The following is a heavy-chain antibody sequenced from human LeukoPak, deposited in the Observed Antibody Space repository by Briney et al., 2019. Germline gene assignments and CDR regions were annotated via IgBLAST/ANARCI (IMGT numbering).Heavy chain of an antibody. CDR2: IFYSGST. V-gene: IGHV4-39*02. CDR3: ARDRVVHVQRRHYYHGLDV. D-gene: IGHD6-25*01. CDR1: GGSMRYSSDY. J-gene: IGHJ6*02. Sequence: SETLSLTCNVSGGSMRYSSDYCGWRPQSPGRGLGWIGSIFYSGSTYYSPSLKSGLTISIDTPENQLSLRLSSVAAADPATYYCARDRVVHVQRRHYYHGLDVWGPGTRVSVSS.